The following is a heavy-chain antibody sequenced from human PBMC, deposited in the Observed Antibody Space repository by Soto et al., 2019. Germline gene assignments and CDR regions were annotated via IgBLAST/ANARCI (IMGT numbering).Heavy chain of an antibody. J-gene: IGHJ3*02. V-gene: IGHV3-53*01. CDR2: LYDLDGT. Sequence: GGSLRLSCAAFGFTVSCKKYVAWVRQAPGKGLEWVSALYDLDGTYYADSVKGRFTTSSDSSRTTVYLQMNSLRPDDTAVYSCATWHLQEHAYDIWGQGTMVTVSS. CDR3: ATWHLQEHAYDI. D-gene: IGHD1-1*01. CDR1: GFTVSCKKY.